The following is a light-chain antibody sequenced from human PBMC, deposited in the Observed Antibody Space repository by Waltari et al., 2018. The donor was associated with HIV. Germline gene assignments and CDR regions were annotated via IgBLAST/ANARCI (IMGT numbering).Light chain of an antibody. CDR3: QQYSTWPLT. CDR2: GAS. V-gene: IGKV3-15*01. CDR1: RSVGSS. Sequence: VMTQSPATLLESPGKTDNPSCRASRSVGSSLAWYQQKPGRGPRLLIYGASSRASDVPPTFSGSGAGTDFSLSISSLRSDDVGIYYCQQYSTWPLTFGRGTTVEIK. J-gene: IGKJ1*01.